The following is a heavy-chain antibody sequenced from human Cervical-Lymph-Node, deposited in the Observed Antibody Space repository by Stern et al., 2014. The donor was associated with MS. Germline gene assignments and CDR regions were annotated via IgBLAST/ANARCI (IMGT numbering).Heavy chain of an antibody. J-gene: IGHJ4*02. CDR2: IDWDDDK. CDR1: GFSLSTSGMC. V-gene: IGHV2-70*01. CDR3: ARITMVRGVPLYFDY. Sequence: QVTLKESGPALVKPTQTLKLTCTFSGFSLSTSGMCVSWIRQPPGKALEWHALIDWDDDKYYSTSLKTRLTISKDTSKNQVVLTMTNMDPVDTATYYCARITMVRGVPLYFDYWGQGTLVTVSS. D-gene: IGHD3-10*01.